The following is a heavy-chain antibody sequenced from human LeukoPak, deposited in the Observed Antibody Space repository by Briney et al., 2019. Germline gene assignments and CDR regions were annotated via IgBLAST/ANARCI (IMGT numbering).Heavy chain of an antibody. CDR1: GFTFSSYG. J-gene: IGHJ6*02. V-gene: IGHV3-33*08. CDR2: IWYDGSNK. CDR3: ARIITMVRGPYYYYGMDV. Sequence: GGSLRLSCAASGFTFSSYGMHWVRQAPGKGLEWVALIWYDGSNKYYADSVKGRFTISRDNSKNTLYLQMNSLRAEDTAVYYCARIITMVRGPYYYYGMDVWGQGTTVTVSS. D-gene: IGHD3-10*01.